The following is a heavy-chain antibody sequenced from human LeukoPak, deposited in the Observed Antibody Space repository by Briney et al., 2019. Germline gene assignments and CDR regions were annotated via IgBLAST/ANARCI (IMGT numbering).Heavy chain of an antibody. CDR3: AREIYGDYTLGYWFDP. Sequence: GGSLRLSCAASGFTFSSYAMHWVRQAPGKGLEYVSAISSNGGSTYYATSVKGRFTISRDNSKNTLYLQMGSLRAEDMAVYYCAREIYGDYTLGYWFDPWGQGTLVTVSS. CDR2: ISSNGGST. J-gene: IGHJ5*02. D-gene: IGHD4-17*01. CDR1: GFTFSSYA. V-gene: IGHV3-64*01.